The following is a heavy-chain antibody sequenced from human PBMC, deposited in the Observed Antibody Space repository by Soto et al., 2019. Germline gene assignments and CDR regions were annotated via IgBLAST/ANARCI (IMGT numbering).Heavy chain of an antibody. CDR3: ARLAAAKYYYYYGMDV. Sequence: PGESLKISCKGSGYSFTSYWISWVRQMPGKGLEWMGRIDPSDSYTNYSPSFQGHVTISADKSISTAYLQWSSLKASDTAMYYCARLAAAKYYYYYGMDVWGQGTTVTVSS. V-gene: IGHV5-10-1*01. CDR1: GYSFTSYW. J-gene: IGHJ6*02. D-gene: IGHD6-25*01. CDR2: IDPSDSYT.